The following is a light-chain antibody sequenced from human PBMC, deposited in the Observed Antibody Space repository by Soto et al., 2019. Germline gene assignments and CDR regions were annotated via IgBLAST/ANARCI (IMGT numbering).Light chain of an antibody. Sequence: QSVLTQPPSVSAAPGQKVTISCSGSTSNIGNNYVSWYQQLPGTAPKVLIYDSTKRPSGIPDRFSGSKSGTSATLGITGLQTGDEADYSCGTWDTSLNGFVFGTGTKVTVL. J-gene: IGLJ1*01. V-gene: IGLV1-51*01. CDR2: DST. CDR1: TSNIGNNY. CDR3: GTWDTSLNGFV.